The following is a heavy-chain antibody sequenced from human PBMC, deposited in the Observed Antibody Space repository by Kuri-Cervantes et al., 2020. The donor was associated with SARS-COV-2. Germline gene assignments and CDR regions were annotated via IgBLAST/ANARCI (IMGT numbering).Heavy chain of an antibody. CDR3: ARDTGGTMIYYYYYYGMDV. V-gene: IGHV3-48*01. CDR1: GFTFSSYS. CDR2: ISSSSSTI. D-gene: IGHD2-8*02. Sequence: ETLSLTCAASGFTFSSYSMNWVRQAPGKGLEWVSYISSSSSTIYYADSVKGRFTISRDNAKNSLYLQMNSLRAEDTAVYYCARDTGGTMIYYYYYYGMDVWGQGTTVTVSS. J-gene: IGHJ6*02.